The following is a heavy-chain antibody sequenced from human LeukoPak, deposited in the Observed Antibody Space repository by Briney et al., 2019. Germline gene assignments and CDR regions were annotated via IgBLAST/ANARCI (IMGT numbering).Heavy chain of an antibody. D-gene: IGHD2/OR15-2a*01. J-gene: IGHJ3*02. Sequence: PGGSLRLSSAASGFTFSSYSMNWVRQAPGKGLEWVSSISSSSSYIYYADSVKGRFTISRDNAKNSLYLQMNSLRAEDTAVYYCARDLYGDDAFDIWGQGTMVTVSS. CDR3: ARDLYGDDAFDI. CDR2: ISSSSSYI. V-gene: IGHV3-21*01. CDR1: GFTFSSYS.